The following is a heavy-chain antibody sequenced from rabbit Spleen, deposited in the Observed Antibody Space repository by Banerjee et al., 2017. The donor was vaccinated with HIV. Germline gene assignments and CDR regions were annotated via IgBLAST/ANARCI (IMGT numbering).Heavy chain of an antibody. J-gene: IGHJ6*01. CDR2: IAGSSSAFT. Sequence: QEQLEESGGDLVKPEGSLTLTCTASGFSFSSSDYMCWVRQAPGKGLEWISCIAGSSSAFTYSATWAKGRFTISKTSSTTVTLQTTSLTVADTATYFCARDTGTSFSSYGMDLWGPGTLVTVS. CDR1: GFSFSSSDY. CDR3: ARDTGTSFSSYGMDL. V-gene: IGHV1S45*01. D-gene: IGHD7-1*01.